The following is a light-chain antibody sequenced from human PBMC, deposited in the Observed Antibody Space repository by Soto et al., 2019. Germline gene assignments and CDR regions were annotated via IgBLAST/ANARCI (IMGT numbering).Light chain of an antibody. V-gene: IGLV6-57*04. CDR2: EDN. CDR3: QSFHSSAVI. J-gene: IGLJ2*01. CDR1: SGRIVSNF. Sequence: NFMLTQPHSVSESPGKTVTVSCTRSSGRIVSNFVQWYQQRPGSAPTTVIYEDNQRPSGVPDRFSGAIDSSSTSASLTISGLKTEDEADYYCQSFHSSAVIFGGGTKVTVL.